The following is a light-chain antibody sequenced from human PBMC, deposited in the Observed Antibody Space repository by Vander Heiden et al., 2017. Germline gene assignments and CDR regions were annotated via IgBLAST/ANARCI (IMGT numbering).Light chain of an antibody. CDR1: PSVSSSY. V-gene: IGKV3-20*01. Sequence: DIVLTQSPRTLSLSPGERATLSCRASPSVSSSYLTWYQQKPGQAPRLLIYGASSRATVIPDRFSGSGSGTDFTLTISRLEPEDFAVYYCQHYGSSPLFTFGPGTKVDIK. CDR2: GAS. CDR3: QHYGSSPLFT. J-gene: IGKJ3*01.